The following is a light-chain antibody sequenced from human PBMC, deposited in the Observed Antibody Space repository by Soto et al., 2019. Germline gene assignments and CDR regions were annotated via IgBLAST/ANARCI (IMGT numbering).Light chain of an antibody. CDR2: LGS. CDR1: QSLLHSDGYKY. J-gene: IGKJ3*01. V-gene: IGKV2-28*01. Sequence: DIVMTQSPLSLPVTPGEPASISCRSSQSLLHSDGYKYLDWYLQKPGQSPQLLIYLGSNRASGVPDRFSGSGSGTDFTLKISRVEAEDFWVYYCMEALQTPFSFGPGTKVDIK. CDR3: MEALQTPFS.